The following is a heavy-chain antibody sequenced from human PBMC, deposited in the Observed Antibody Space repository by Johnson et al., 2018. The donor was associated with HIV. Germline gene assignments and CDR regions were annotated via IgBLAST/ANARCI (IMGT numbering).Heavy chain of an antibody. D-gene: IGHD1-26*01. CDR2: ISFDGNNK. V-gene: IGHV3-30-3*01. Sequence: QVQLVESGGGVVQPGRSLRLSCAASAFTFSNYAMQWVRQAPGKGLEWVTLISFDGNNKYYAASVRGRFTISRDNSKNTLYLQMNSLTTEDTAVFFCARDWSWRGSLKGGGAFDIWGQGTLVTVSA. J-gene: IGHJ3*02. CDR3: ARDWSWRGSLKGGGAFDI. CDR1: AFTFSNYA.